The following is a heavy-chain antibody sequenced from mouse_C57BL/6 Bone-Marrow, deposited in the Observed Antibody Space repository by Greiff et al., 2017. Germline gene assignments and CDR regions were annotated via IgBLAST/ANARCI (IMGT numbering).Heavy chain of an antibody. V-gene: IGHV14-4*01. CDR2: IDPANGET. CDR1: GFNIKDDY. J-gene: IGHJ2*01. CDR3: TTRGGRLYYFDY. D-gene: IGHD1-1*01. Sequence: EVQLQQSGAELVRPGASVKLSCTASGFNIKDDYMHWVKQRPEQGLEWIGWIDPANGETEYASKFQGKATITADTSSNTAYLQLSSRTSEDTALYYYTTRGGRLYYFDYWGQGTTLTVSA.